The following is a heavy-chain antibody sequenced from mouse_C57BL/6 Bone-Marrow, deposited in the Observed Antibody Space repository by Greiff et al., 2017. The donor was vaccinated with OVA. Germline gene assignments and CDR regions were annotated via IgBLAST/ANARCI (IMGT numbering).Heavy chain of an antibody. D-gene: IGHD3-2*02. V-gene: IGHV1-47*01. J-gene: IGHJ3*01. CDR2: FHPYNDDT. CDR1: GYTFTTYP. CDR3: ARRGTAQATMFAY. Sequence: QVQLKESGAELVKPGASVKMSCKASGYTFTTYPIEWMKQNHGKSLEWIGNFHPYNDDTKYNEKFKGKATLTVEKSSSTVYLELSQLTSDDSAVYYCARRGTAQATMFAYWGQGTLVTVSA.